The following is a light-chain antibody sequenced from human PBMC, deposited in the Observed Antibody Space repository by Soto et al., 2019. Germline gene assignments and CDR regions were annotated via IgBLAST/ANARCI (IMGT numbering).Light chain of an antibody. V-gene: IGKV3-15*01. CDR1: HYVYSN. CDR2: RAS. CDR3: QQYHNLWT. J-gene: IGKJ1*01. Sequence: EIVMTQSPATLSMSPGERATLSCTASHYVYSNVAWFQQRPGQAPRLLIYRASARATGTPARFSGSGSGTEFTLTITILQSEDFAVYYCQQYHNLWTFGQGTEVEIK.